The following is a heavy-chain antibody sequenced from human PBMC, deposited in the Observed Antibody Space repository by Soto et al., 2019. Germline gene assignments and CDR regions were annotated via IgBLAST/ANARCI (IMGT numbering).Heavy chain of an antibody. Sequence: ASVKVSCKASGGTFSSYAISWVRQAPGQGLEWMGGIIPIFGTANYAQKFQGRVTITADESTSTAYMELSSLRSEDTAVYYCARDYYDSSGYDRDGFDYWGQGTLVTVSS. CDR1: GGTFSSYA. CDR2: IIPIFGTA. CDR3: ARDYYDSSGYDRDGFDY. J-gene: IGHJ4*02. V-gene: IGHV1-69*13. D-gene: IGHD3-22*01.